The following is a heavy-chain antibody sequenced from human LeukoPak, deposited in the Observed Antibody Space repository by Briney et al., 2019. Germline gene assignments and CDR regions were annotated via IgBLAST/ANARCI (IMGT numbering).Heavy chain of an antibody. CDR1: GGSIRSSSYY. J-gene: IGHJ5*02. CDR2: IYYSGST. CDR3: ARHPDIVVVPAAIFLDWFDP. V-gene: IGHV4-39*01. D-gene: IGHD2-2*01. Sequence: SETLSLTCSVSGGSIRSSSYYWAWIRQPPGKGLEWIGSIYYSGSTYYNPSLKSRVTISVDTSKNQFSLKLSSVTAADTAVYYCARHPDIVVVPAAIFLDWFDPWGQGTLVTVSS.